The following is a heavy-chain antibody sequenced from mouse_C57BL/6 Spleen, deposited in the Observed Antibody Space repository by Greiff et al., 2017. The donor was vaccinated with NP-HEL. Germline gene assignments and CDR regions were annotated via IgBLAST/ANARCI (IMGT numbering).Heavy chain of an antibody. CDR3: ARGETYCKEGNAMDD. CDR1: GYAFSSSW. CDR2: IYPGDGDT. J-gene: IGHJ4*01. V-gene: IGHV1-82*01. D-gene: IGHD2-10*01. Sequence: VQLQESGPELVKPGASVKISCKASGYAFSSSWMNWVKQRPGKGLEWIGRIYPGDGDTNYNGKFKGKATLTADKSSSTAYMQLSSLTSEDSAVYSCARGETYCKEGNAMDDWGKGTSVTVSS.